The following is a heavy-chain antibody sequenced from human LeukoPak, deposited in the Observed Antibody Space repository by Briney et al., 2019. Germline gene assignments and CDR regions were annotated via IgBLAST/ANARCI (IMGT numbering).Heavy chain of an antibody. CDR3: ARGQSAADPDFQH. CDR1: GYTFTVYY. D-gene: IGHD6-13*01. J-gene: IGHJ1*01. CDR2: INPNSGGT. V-gene: IGHV1-2*04. Sequence: GASVTVSCKASGYTFTVYYMHWVRQAPGQGLEWMGWINPNSGGTNYAQKFQGWVTMTRDTSISTAYVELSRLRSDDTAVYYCARGQSAADPDFQHWGQGTLVTVSS.